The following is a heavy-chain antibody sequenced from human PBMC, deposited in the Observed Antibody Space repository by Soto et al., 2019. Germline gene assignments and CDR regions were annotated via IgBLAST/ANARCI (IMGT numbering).Heavy chain of an antibody. CDR3: ARDDTYYDILTGYYAFDY. J-gene: IGHJ4*02. D-gene: IGHD3-9*01. V-gene: IGHV3-11*01. CDR2: ISSSGSTI. Sequence: GGSLRLSCAASGFTFSDYYMSWIRQAPGKGLEWVSYISSSGSTIYYADSVKGRFTISRDNAKNSLYLQMNSLRAEDTAVYYCARDDTYYDILTGYYAFDYWGQGTLVTVSS. CDR1: GFTFSDYY.